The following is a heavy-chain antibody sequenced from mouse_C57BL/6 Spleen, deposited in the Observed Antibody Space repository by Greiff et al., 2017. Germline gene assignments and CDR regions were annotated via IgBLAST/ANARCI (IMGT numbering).Heavy chain of an antibody. Sequence: QVQLQQPGAELVKPGASVKLSCKASGYTFTSYWMHWVKQRPGQGLEWIGMIHPNSGSTNYNEKFKSKATLTVDNSSSTAYMQLSSLTSEDSAVYYCARDYYGSSYPYYAMDYWGQGTSVTVSS. J-gene: IGHJ4*01. CDR3: ARDYYGSSYPYYAMDY. V-gene: IGHV1-64*01. D-gene: IGHD1-1*01. CDR1: GYTFTSYW. CDR2: IHPNSGST.